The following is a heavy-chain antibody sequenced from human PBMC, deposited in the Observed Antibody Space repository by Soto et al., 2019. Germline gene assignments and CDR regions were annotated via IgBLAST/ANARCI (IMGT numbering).Heavy chain of an antibody. V-gene: IGHV4-34*01. CDR1: GGSFSGYY. CDR2: INHSGST. J-gene: IGHJ4*02. Sequence: SETLSLTCAVYGGSFSGYYWSWIRQPPGKGLEGIGEINHSGSTNYNPSLKSRVTISVDTSKNQFSLKLSSVTAADTAVYYCARSYVVVPAAIDYWGQGTLVTVSS. CDR3: ARSYVVVPAAIDY. D-gene: IGHD2-2*01.